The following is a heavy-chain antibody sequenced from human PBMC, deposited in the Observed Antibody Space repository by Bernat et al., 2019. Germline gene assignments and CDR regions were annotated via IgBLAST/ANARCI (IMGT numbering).Heavy chain of an antibody. J-gene: IGHJ3*02. CDR1: GLSFRTCA. V-gene: IGHV3-30-3*01. CDR2: IIYDGSNK. Sequence: QVQVVESGGGVVQPGRSLRLSCAASGLSFRTCAMHWVRQAPGKGLEWVALIIYDGSNKYYADSVKGRFTISRDNSKNTLYLQLNSLRAEDTAVYYCIRENDAFDIWGQGTMVTVSS. CDR3: IRENDAFDI.